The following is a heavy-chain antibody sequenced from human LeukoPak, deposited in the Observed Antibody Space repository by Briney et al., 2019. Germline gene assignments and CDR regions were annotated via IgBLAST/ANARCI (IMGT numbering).Heavy chain of an antibody. Sequence: SETLSLTCTVSGGSISSYYWSWIRQPAGKGLEWIGRIYTSGSTNYNPPLKSRVTMSVDTSKNQFSLKLSSVTAADTAVYYCARGKRTYSSSSRAFDIWGQGTMVTVSS. D-gene: IGHD6-6*01. J-gene: IGHJ3*02. CDR3: ARGKRTYSSSSRAFDI. V-gene: IGHV4-4*07. CDR1: GGSISSYY. CDR2: IYTSGST.